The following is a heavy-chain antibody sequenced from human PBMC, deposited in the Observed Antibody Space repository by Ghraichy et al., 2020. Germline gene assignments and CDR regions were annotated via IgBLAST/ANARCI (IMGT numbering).Heavy chain of an antibody. V-gene: IGHV4-38-2*02. CDR2: VYESETT. CDR1: GYSINSGYF. Sequence: SETLSLTCAVSGYSINSGYFWGWIRQPPGKGLWWIGSVYESETTYYNPSLKSRVTLSLDAFQNQFSLNLNSVTAADTAVYYCARDVNFDWGSYDIWGPGAMVTVSS. CDR3: ARDVNFDWGSYDI. J-gene: IGHJ3*02. D-gene: IGHD3-9*01.